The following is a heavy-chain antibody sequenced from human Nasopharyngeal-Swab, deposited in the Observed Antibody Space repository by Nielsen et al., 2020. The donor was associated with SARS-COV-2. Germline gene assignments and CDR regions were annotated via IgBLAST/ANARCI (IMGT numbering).Heavy chain of an antibody. Sequence: GSLRLSCPVYGGSFSGYYWSWIRQPPGKGLDWIGEINHSGSTKYDPSLKSRVNISVDTSKNQFSLKVSSVTAADTAVYYCARGGYYCSSTSCYYYSGYYYGMDVWGQGTTVTVSS. D-gene: IGHD2-2*01. J-gene: IGHJ6*02. V-gene: IGHV4-34*01. CDR2: INHSGST. CDR3: ARGGYYCSSTSCYYYSGYYYGMDV. CDR1: GGSFSGYY.